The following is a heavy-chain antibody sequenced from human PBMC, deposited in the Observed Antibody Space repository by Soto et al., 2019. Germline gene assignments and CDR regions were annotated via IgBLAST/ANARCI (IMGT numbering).Heavy chain of an antibody. V-gene: IGHV4-30-4*01. Sequence: QVQLQESGPGLVEPSQTLSLNCTVSGASTSSGDFYWSSVRQSPDKGLEWIGHLSYIGRSYYNPSLKGRVILAVHPPNQQLSVKPTSVTPAKPAVYFCTRSGQPLLYYWSQVALVDVS. D-gene: IGHD3-3*01. CDR1: GASTSSGDFY. J-gene: IGHJ4*02. CDR2: LSYIGRS. CDR3: TRSGQPLLYY.